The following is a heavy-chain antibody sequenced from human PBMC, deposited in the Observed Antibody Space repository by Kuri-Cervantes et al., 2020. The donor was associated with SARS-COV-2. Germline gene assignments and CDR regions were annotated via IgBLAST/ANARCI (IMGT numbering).Heavy chain of an antibody. CDR3: ARVLEYSGYERDY. Sequence: ASVKVSCKVSGYTLTELSMHWVRQAPGKGLEWMGGFDPEDGETIYAQKFQGRVTMTEDTSTDTAYMELSRLRSDDTAVYYCARVLEYSGYERDYWGQGTLVTVSS. J-gene: IGHJ4*02. V-gene: IGHV1-24*01. CDR1: GYTLTELS. D-gene: IGHD5-12*01. CDR2: FDPEDGET.